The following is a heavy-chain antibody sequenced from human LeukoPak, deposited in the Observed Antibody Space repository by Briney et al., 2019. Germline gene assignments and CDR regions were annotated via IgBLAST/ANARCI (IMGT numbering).Heavy chain of an antibody. CDR3: ARGYSGSYYDY. V-gene: IGHV3-21*01. CDR1: GFTFSSYS. D-gene: IGHD1-26*01. Sequence: PGGSLRLSCAASGFTFSSYSMNWVRQAPGKGLEWVSSISSSSSYAYYADSVKGRFTISRDNAKNSLYLQMNSLRAEDTAVYYCARGYSGSYYDYWGQGTLVTVSS. CDR2: ISSSSSYA. J-gene: IGHJ4*02.